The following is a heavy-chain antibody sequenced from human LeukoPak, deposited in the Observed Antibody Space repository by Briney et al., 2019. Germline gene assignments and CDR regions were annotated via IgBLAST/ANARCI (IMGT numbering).Heavy chain of an antibody. J-gene: IGHJ6*04. CDR3: ARVWAYCGGDCPQQGMDV. D-gene: IGHD2-21*02. V-gene: IGHV1-8*03. Sequence: ASVKVSCKASGYTFTSYDINWVRQATGQGLEWMGWMNPNSGNTGYAQKFQGRVTITRNTSISTAYMELSSLRSEDTAVYYCARVWAYCGGDCPQQGMDVWGKGTTVIVSP. CDR2: MNPNSGNT. CDR1: GYTFTSYD.